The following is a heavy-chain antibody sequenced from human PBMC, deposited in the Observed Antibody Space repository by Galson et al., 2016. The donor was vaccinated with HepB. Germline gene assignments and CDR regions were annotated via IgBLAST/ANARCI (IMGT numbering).Heavy chain of an antibody. V-gene: IGHV3-7*01. CDR3: ARDVNYGIFDR. J-gene: IGHJ4*02. CDR2: IKEDGSVK. CDR1: GISFSNYW. D-gene: IGHD3-10*01. Sequence: SLRLSCAVSGISFSNYWMTWVRQAPGKGLEWVANIKEDGSVKYYVDSVKGRFIISRDNAKNALYLQLNSLRAEDTAVYYCARDVNYGIFDRWGQGTLVTVSS.